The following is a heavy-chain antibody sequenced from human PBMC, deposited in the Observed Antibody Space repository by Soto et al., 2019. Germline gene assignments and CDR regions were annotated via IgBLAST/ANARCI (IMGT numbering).Heavy chain of an antibody. V-gene: IGHV1-2*02. Sequence: ASVKVSCKASRYTFTDYYMHWVRQSPGQGLEWMGWISPNSGVTKFPQKFQGRVIMTRDTSISTVYMELSRLTSDDTAVYYCARAGLTTLALATTYWGQGTLVTVSS. J-gene: IGHJ4*02. D-gene: IGHD5-12*01. CDR2: ISPNSGVT. CDR1: RYTFTDYY. CDR3: ARAGLTTLALATTY.